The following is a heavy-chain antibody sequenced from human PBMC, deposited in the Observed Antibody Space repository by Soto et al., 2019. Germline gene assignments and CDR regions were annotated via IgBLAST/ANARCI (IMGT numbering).Heavy chain of an antibody. D-gene: IGHD3-3*01. CDR2: IIPIFGTA. CDR3: ARETRRYDAHRPPIDYGMDV. V-gene: IGHV1-69*01. Sequence: QVQLVQSGAEVKKPGSSVKVSCKASGGTFSSYAISWVRQAPGQGLEWMGGIIPIFGTANYAQKFQGRVTITADESRSTAYMELSSLRSEDTAVYYCARETRRYDAHRPPIDYGMDVWGQGTTVTVSS. J-gene: IGHJ6*02. CDR1: GGTFSSYA.